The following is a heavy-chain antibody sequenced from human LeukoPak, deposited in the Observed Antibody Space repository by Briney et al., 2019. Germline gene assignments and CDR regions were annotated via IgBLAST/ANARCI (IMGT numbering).Heavy chain of an antibody. V-gene: IGHV1-46*01. CDR1: GYTFTRYY. CDR3: ARDRSSYGFTDDY. CDR2: INPSGGST. J-gene: IGHJ4*02. Sequence: ASVKVPCKSSGYTFTRYYMHWVRQAPGQGLEWMGIINPSGGSTSYAQKFQGRVTMTRDMSTSTVYMELSSLRSEDTAVYYCARDRSSYGFTDDYWGQGTLVTVSS. D-gene: IGHD1-26*01.